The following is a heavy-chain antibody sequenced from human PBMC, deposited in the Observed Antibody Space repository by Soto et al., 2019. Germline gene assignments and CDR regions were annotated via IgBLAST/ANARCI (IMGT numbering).Heavy chain of an antibody. CDR2: ISYDGSNK. D-gene: IGHD6-19*01. CDR1: GFTFSSYA. J-gene: IGHJ6*02. CDR3: ARDQEAVAGTPYYYYYGMDV. V-gene: IGHV3-30-3*01. Sequence: GGSLRLSCAASGFTFSSYAMHWVRQAPGKGLEWVAVISYDGSNKYYADSVKGRFTISRDNSKNTLYLQMNSLRAEDTAVYYCARDQEAVAGTPYYYYYGMDVWGQGTTVTVSS.